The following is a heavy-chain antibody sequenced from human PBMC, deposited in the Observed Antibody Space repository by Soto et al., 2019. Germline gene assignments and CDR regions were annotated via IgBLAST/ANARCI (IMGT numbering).Heavy chain of an antibody. CDR3: ARIARYVTTVFDY. V-gene: IGHV4-59*01. CDR1: GGSISSYY. J-gene: IGHJ4*02. D-gene: IGHD4-17*01. CDR2: IYYSGST. Sequence: SEILSLTCTVSGGSISSYYWSWIRQPPGKGLEWIGYIYYSGSTNYNPSLKSRVTISVDTSKNQFSLKLSSVTAADTAVYYCARIARYVTTVFDYWGQGTLVTVSS.